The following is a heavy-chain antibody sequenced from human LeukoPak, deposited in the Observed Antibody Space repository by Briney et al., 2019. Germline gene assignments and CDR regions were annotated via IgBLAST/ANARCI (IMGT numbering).Heavy chain of an antibody. J-gene: IGHJ4*02. Sequence: GASVKVSCKASGYTFTSYYMHWVRQAPGQGLEWMGIINPSGGSTSYAQKFQGRVTMTRDMSTSTVYMELSSLRSEDTAVYYCARGYCTNGVCYYFDYWGQGTLVTVSS. CDR2: INPSGGST. V-gene: IGHV1-46*01. CDR1: GYTFTSYY. CDR3: ARGYCTNGVCYYFDY. D-gene: IGHD2-8*01.